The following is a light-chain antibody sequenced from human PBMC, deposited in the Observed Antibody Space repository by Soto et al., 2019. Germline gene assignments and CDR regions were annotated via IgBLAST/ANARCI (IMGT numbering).Light chain of an antibody. CDR1: QSISDY. CDR3: QQTYSTPFA. CDR2: SAS. J-gene: IGKJ3*01. V-gene: IGKV1-39*01. Sequence: DIQMTQSPSSLSASAGDRVTITCRASQSISDYLNWYQQKLGKAPKILIYSASNLQSGVPSRFNGSGSGTDFTLTISSLQPEDFATYYCQQTYSTPFAFGPGTKVDIK.